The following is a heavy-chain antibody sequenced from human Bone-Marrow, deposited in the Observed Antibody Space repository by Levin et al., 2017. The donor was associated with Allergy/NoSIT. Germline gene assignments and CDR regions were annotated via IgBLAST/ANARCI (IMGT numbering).Heavy chain of an antibody. V-gene: IGHV3-21*01. J-gene: IGHJ4*02. Sequence: PGGSLRLSCTASGFPFKTYSINWVRQSPGKGLEWVSSINSRGLYIYYADSLKGRFTVSRDDSTNSLHLDMDNLRAEDTAVYFCAAATYNYGPFYLDYWGRGVLVTVS. D-gene: IGHD5-18*01. CDR2: INSRGLYI. CDR1: GFPFKTYS. CDR3: AAATYNYGPFYLDY.